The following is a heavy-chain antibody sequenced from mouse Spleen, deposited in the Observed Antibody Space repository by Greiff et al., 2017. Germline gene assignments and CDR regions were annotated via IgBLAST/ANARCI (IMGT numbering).Heavy chain of an antibody. V-gene: IGHV1-15*01. D-gene: IGHD4-1*01. J-gene: IGHJ3*01. CDR3: TRSFLGAY. CDR2: IGPETGGY. Sequence: VKLMESGAELVRPGASVTLSCKASGYTFTDYEMRWVKQTPGHGLEWMGAIGPETGGYAYNQNVKGKAILTADKSYSTAYIELRSLTSEDSAVYYCTRSFLGAYWGQGTLVTVSA. CDR1: GYTFTDYE.